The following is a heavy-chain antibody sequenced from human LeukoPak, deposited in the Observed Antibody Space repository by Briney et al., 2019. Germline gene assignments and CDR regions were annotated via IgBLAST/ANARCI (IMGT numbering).Heavy chain of an antibody. V-gene: IGHV3-7*01. CDR1: GFTFSSYA. CDR2: IKQDGSEK. CDR3: ATSSYGGNFGLFDY. J-gene: IGHJ4*02. Sequence: GGSLRLSCAASGFTFSSYAMHWVRQAPGKGLEWVANIKQDGSEKYYVDSVKGRFTISRDNAKNTLYLQMNSLRAEDTSVYYCATSSYGGNFGLFDYWGQGILVTVSS. D-gene: IGHD4-23*01.